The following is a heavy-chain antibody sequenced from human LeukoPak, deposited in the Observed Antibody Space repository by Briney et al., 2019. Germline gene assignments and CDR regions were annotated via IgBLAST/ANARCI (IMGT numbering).Heavy chain of an antibody. V-gene: IGHV3-23*01. CDR1: GFTFSSYE. J-gene: IGHJ4*02. Sequence: RPGGSLRLSCAASGFTFSSYEMNWVRQAPGKGLEWISAISGSGGSTYYADSVKGRFTISRDNSKNTLYLQMDSLRAEDTAVYYCANSPKHDYWGQGTLVTVSS. CDR3: ANSPKHDY. CDR2: ISGSGGST.